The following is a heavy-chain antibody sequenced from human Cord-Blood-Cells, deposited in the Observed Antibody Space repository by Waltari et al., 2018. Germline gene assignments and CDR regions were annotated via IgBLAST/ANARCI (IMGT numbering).Heavy chain of an antibody. Sequence: QITLKESGPTLVNPTQTLTLTCTLSGFSLSTSGGGAGWIRQPPGKALEWLALIFWDADKGYSPSLKSRLTITKDTSKNQVVLTMTNMDPVDTATYYCAHCYGDYYYYGMDVWGQGTTVTVSS. CDR3: AHCYGDYYYYGMDV. CDR1: GFSLSTSGGG. D-gene: IGHD4-17*01. J-gene: IGHJ6*02. CDR2: IFWDADK. V-gene: IGHV2-5*02.